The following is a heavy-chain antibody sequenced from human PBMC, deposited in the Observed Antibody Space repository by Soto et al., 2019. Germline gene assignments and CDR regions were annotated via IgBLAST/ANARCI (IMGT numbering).Heavy chain of an antibody. CDR1: GGSISSYY. J-gene: IGHJ3*02. CDR2: IYYSGST. Sequence: QVQLQESGPGLVKPSETLSLTCTVSGGSISSYYWSWIRQPPGKGLEWIGYIYYSGSTNYNPSLQSRVTISVDTSKNQFSLKLSSVTAADTAVYYCARSLRFLEWLLAFDIWGQGTMVTVSS. CDR3: ARSLRFLEWLLAFDI. D-gene: IGHD3-3*01. V-gene: IGHV4-59*08.